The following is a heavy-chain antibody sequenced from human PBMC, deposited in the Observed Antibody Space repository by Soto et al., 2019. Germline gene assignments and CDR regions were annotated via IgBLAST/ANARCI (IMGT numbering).Heavy chain of an antibody. CDR3: ARDLSPYGMDV. Sequence: ASETLSLTCTVSGGSISSYYWSWIRQPPGKGLEWIGYIYYSGSTNYNPSLKSRVTISVDTSKNQFSLKLSSVTAADTAVYYCARDLSPYGMDVWGQGTTVTVSS. J-gene: IGHJ6*02. CDR2: IYYSGST. D-gene: IGHD3-16*02. V-gene: IGHV4-59*01. CDR1: GGSISSYY.